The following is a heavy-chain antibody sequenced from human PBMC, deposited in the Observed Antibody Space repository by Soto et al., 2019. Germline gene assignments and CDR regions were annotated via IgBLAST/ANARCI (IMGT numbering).Heavy chain of an antibody. V-gene: IGHV5-51*01. Sequence: GESLKISCKGSGYTLTGYWIGWVRQMPGKGLEWMGIINPGDSDTRYSPSFQGQVTISVDKSIGTAYLRWSSLKASDTAIYYCARLRGEYYYAMDVWGQGTTVTVSS. D-gene: IGHD3-16*01. CDR2: INPGDSDT. CDR1: GYTLTGYW. J-gene: IGHJ6*02. CDR3: ARLRGEYYYAMDV.